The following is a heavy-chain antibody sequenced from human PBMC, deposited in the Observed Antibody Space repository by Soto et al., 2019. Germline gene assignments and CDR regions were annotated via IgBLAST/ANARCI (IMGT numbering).Heavy chain of an antibody. D-gene: IGHD2-15*01. J-gene: IGHJ5*02. CDR1: GFSLSTSGVG. V-gene: IGHV2-5*02. CDR2: ISWDDDK. CDR3: AHVAPRDYGSGGSRYSRVLDP. Sequence: QITLKESGPTLVKPTQTLTLTCTFSGFSLSTSGVGVGWIRQPPGKALECLALISWDDDKRYSPSLKSRLTITEDTSNTQVVLTMTNMDPVDTATYYCAHVAPRDYGSGGSRYSRVLDPWGQGTLVTVSS.